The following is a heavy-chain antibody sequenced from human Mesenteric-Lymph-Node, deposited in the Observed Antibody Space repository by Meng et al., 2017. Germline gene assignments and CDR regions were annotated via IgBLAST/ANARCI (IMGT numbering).Heavy chain of an antibody. Sequence: SETLSLTCTVSGGSISSYYWSWIRQPPGKGLGWIGYIYYSGSTNYNPSLKSRVTISVDTSKNQFSLKLSSVTAADTAVYYCARAAWRPGDAFDFWGQGTMVTVSS. CDR3: ARAAWRPGDAFDF. J-gene: IGHJ3*01. CDR2: IYYSGST. V-gene: IGHV4-59*01. CDR1: GGSISSYY. D-gene: IGHD2-2*01.